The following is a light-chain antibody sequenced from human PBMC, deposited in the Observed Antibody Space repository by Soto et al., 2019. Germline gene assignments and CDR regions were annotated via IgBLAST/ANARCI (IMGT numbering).Light chain of an antibody. CDR1: QSVSSIY. J-gene: IGKJ4*01. CDR2: GAS. V-gene: IGKV3-20*01. CDR3: QQYGSSPT. Sequence: ETVLTQSPGTLSLSPGERATLSCRASQSVSSIYLAWYQQKPGQAPRLLIYGASSRATGIPDRFSGSGSGTDFTLTISRLEPEDFAVYYCQQYGSSPTFGGGTKVDIK.